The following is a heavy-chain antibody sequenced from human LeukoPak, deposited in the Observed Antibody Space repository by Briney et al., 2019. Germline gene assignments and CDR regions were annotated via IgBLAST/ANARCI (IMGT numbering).Heavy chain of an antibody. Sequence: GGSLRLSCAASGFTFSSYSMNWVRQAPGKGLEWVSYISSSSTIYYADSVKGRFTISRDNAKNSLYLQMNSLRAEDTAVYYCARDPRYSSSWYEDYWGQGTLVTVSS. CDR3: ARDPRYSSSWYEDY. V-gene: IGHV3-48*01. CDR1: GFTFSSYS. J-gene: IGHJ4*02. CDR2: ISSSSTI. D-gene: IGHD6-13*01.